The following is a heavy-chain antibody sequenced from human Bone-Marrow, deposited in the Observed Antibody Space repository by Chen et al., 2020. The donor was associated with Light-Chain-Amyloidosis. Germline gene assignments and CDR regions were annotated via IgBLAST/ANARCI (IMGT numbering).Heavy chain of an antibody. Sequence: EVQLVESGGGLVQPGGSLRLSCAASGFSFSDHSMDWVRQAPEKGPEWVARIRNKARGYTTEYAASVRGRSTISRDDSKNSLYLQMNSLKTEDTAVYYCVRGDYGNFEFGMDVWGQGTTVTVSS. CDR3: VRGDYGNFEFGMDV. J-gene: IGHJ6*02. D-gene: IGHD4-17*01. CDR1: GFSFSDHS. V-gene: IGHV3-72*01. CDR2: IRNKARGYTT.